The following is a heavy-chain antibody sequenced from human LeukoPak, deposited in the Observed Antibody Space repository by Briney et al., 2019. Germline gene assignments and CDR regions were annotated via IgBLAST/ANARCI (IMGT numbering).Heavy chain of an antibody. CDR3: ARGPRYYDILTGYSNWFDP. CDR2: IYYSGST. CDR1: GGSISSGGYY. V-gene: IGHV4-31*03. Sequence: SETLSLTCTVSGGSISSGGYYWSWIRQHPGKGLEWIGYIYYSGSTYYNPSLKSRVTISVDTSKNQFSLKLSSVTAADTAVYYCARGPRYYDILTGYSNWFDPWGQGTLVTVSS. D-gene: IGHD3-9*01. J-gene: IGHJ5*02.